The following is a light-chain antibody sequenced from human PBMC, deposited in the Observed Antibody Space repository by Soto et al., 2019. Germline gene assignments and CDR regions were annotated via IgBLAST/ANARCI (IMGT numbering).Light chain of an antibody. Sequence: EIVLTQSPATLSLSPGERATLSCRASQSVSSYLAWYQQKPGQAPRLLIYDASNRATGIPARFSGSGSGTEFTLTISSLEPEDSALYYCQQRSNWPGTFGKGTKVEIK. V-gene: IGKV3-11*01. J-gene: IGKJ1*01. CDR2: DAS. CDR1: QSVSSY. CDR3: QQRSNWPGT.